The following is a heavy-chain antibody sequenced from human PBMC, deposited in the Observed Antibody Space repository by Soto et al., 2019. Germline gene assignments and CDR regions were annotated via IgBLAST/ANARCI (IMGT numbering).Heavy chain of an antibody. D-gene: IGHD2-15*01. CDR1: GGTFSSYA. J-gene: IGHJ4*02. V-gene: IGHV1-69*12. Sequence: QVQLVQSGAEVKKPGSSVKVSCKASGGTFSSYAISWVRQAPGQGLEWMGGIIPIFGTANYAQKFQGRVTIPADESTSTAYLELSSLRSEDTAVYYCARDGATACSGGSCYSAVFDYWGQGTLVTVSS. CDR3: ARDGATACSGGSCYSAVFDY. CDR2: IIPIFGTA.